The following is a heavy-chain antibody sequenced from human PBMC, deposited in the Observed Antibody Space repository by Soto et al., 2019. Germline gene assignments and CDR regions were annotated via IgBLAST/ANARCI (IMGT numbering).Heavy chain of an antibody. J-gene: IGHJ5*02. Sequence: SETLSLTCTVSGGSITTYNYYWGWIRQPPGKGLEWIGSIYSSGSTYYNPSLKSRVTISVDTSKNQFSLKLSSVTAADTAVYYCARHLWRVTTPNWLDPWGQGALVIVSS. CDR2: IYSSGST. V-gene: IGHV4-39*01. CDR1: GGSITTYNYY. D-gene: IGHD4-17*01. CDR3: ARHLWRVTTPNWLDP.